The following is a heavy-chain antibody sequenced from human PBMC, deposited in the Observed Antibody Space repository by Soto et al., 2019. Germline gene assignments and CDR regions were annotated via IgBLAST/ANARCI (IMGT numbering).Heavy chain of an antibody. Sequence: QVQLVQSGAEVKKPGASVKVSCKASGYTFTSYGLNWVRQAPGQGLEWMGWISANNGNTNYAQKFQGRVTMTTDTSTSTAYMDLRSLGADDTSVFYCARDFQSHGSRSGNYGMDVWGQGTTVTVSS. CDR1: GYTFTSYG. CDR3: ARDFQSHGSRSGNYGMDV. V-gene: IGHV1-18*01. D-gene: IGHD3-10*01. CDR2: ISANNGNT. J-gene: IGHJ6*02.